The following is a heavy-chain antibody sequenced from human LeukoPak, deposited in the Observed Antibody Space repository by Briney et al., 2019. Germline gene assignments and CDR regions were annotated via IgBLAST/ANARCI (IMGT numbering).Heavy chain of an antibody. CDR3: ARDPVTGAAVGWFDP. CDR2: ISAYNGNT. Sequence: GASVKVSCKASGYTFTSYGISWVRQAPGQGLEWMGWISAYNGNTYYAQKLQGRVTMTTDTSTSTAYMELRSLRSDDTAVYYCARDPVTGAAVGWFDPWGQGTLVTVSS. V-gene: IGHV1-18*01. J-gene: IGHJ5*02. D-gene: IGHD7-27*01. CDR1: GYTFTSYG.